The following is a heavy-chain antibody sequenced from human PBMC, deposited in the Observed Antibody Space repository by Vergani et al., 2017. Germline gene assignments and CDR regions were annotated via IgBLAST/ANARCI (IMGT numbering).Heavy chain of an antibody. CDR3: ARLNYDSSGYHYGVDY. CDR2: INHSGIT. Sequence: QVQLQQWGAGLLKPSETLSLTCAVYGGSFSGYYWSWIRQPPGKGLEWIGEINHSGITNYNPSLKGRVTISVDTSKNQFSLKLSSVTAADTAVYYCARLNYDSSGYHYGVDYWGQGTLVTVSS. J-gene: IGHJ4*02. CDR1: GGSFSGYY. V-gene: IGHV4-34*01. D-gene: IGHD3-22*01.